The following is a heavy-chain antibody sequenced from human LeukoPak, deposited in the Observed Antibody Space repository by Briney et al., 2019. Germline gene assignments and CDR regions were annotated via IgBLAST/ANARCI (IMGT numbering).Heavy chain of an antibody. CDR1: GFTFDDFD. Sequence: GGSLRLSCAASGFTFDDFDMHWVRQAPGKGLEWVSGISWNNGTLGYADSVKGRFTISRDNAKNSLFLQMSSLRAEDTALYYCAKDIGQYVGFDYWGRGTLVTVSS. V-gene: IGHV3-9*01. CDR2: ISWNNGTL. CDR3: AKDIGQYVGFDY. D-gene: IGHD1-26*01. J-gene: IGHJ4*02.